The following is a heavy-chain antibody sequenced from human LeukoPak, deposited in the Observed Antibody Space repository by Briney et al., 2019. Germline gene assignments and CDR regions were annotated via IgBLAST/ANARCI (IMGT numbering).Heavy chain of an antibody. CDR2: IIPIFGTA. Sequence: RASVKVSCKASGCTFSSYAMSWVRQAPGQGLEWMGGIIPIFGTANYAQKFQGRVTITADESTSTAYMELSSLRSEDTAVYYCARDYYGSGSYYKPFDYWGQGTLVTVSS. J-gene: IGHJ4*02. V-gene: IGHV1-69*13. CDR1: GCTFSSYA. D-gene: IGHD3-10*01. CDR3: ARDYYGSGSYYKPFDY.